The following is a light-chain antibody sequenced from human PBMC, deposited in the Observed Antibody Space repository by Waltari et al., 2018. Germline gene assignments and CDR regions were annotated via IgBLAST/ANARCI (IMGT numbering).Light chain of an antibody. V-gene: IGKV3-20*01. Sequence: VLTQSPGPLSSSAGEGATLSCRTSQIVSNISNSAWYQQKPGRAARLLIYGETNTATGVPGRCTASGSGTDFSLTISRLVPEDFAIYYCQQYGASPKLAFGQGTRLEIK. CDR3: QQYGASPKLA. J-gene: IGKJ5*01. CDR2: GET. CDR1: QIVSNISN.